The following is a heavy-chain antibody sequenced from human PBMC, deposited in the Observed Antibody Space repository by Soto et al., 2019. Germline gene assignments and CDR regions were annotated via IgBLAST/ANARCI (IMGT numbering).Heavy chain of an antibody. D-gene: IGHD3-16*01. J-gene: IGHJ6*02. CDR2: MNAKSGDT. Sequence: XSVKVSCNASGYPFIDFDIKWLRQASGQGPEWMGWMNAKSGDTFFAQRFQGKFNMTWDTSLSTAYMEVGSLTSDDTAMYYCARGNPFNYAGFDVWGQGTTVTVSS. V-gene: IGHV1-8*01. CDR3: ARGNPFNYAGFDV. CDR1: GYPFIDFD.